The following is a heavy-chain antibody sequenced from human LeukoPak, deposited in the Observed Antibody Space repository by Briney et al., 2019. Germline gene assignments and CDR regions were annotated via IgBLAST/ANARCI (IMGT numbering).Heavy chain of an antibody. J-gene: IGHJ3*02. CDR3: ARHAYSSGWYKLGPNDAFDI. V-gene: IGHV4-39*01. CDR1: GGSISSSSYY. Sequence: SETLSLTCTVSGGSISSSSYYWGWIRQPPGKGLEWIGSIYYSGSTYYNSSLKSRVTISVDTSKNQFSLKLSSVTAADTAVYYCARHAYSSGWYKLGPNDAFDIWGQGTMVTVSS. D-gene: IGHD6-19*01. CDR2: IYYSGST.